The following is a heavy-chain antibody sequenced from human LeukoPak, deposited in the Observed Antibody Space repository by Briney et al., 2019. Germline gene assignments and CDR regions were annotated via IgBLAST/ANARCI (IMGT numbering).Heavy chain of an antibody. D-gene: IGHD5-18*01. J-gene: IGHJ4*02. CDR2: IYYSGST. CDR3: ARGMRLARGYSYGSRDY. CDR1: GGSISSYY. V-gene: IGHV4-59*12. Sequence: PSETLSLTCTVSGGSISSYYWSWIRQPPGKGLEWIGYIYYSGSTNYNPSLKSRVTISVDTSKNQFSLKLSSVTAADTAVYYCARGMRLARGYSYGSRDYWGQGTLVTVSS.